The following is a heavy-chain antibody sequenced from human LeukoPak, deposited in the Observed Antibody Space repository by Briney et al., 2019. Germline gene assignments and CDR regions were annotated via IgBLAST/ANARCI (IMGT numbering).Heavy chain of an antibody. D-gene: IGHD2-15*01. CDR3: PRDPGYSGDCFDV. V-gene: IGHV3-11*04. Sequence: PSETLSLTCGVSGGSLNQYHWAWIREPPGKGLEGVSYITSSGGTISSADSVKGRFTIPRDNAKKLLYLQMNSLRAEDPPVYYCPRDPGYSGDCFDVWGPGTMVPVSS. CDR2: ITSSGGTI. J-gene: IGHJ3*01. CDR1: GGSLNQYH.